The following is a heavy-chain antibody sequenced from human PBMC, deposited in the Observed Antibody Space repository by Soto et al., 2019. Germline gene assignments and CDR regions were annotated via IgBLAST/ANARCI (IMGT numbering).Heavy chain of an antibody. D-gene: IGHD6-13*01. Sequence: GGSLILSCAASGFTVSSNYMSWVRQAPGKGLEWVSVIYSGGSTYYADSVKGRFTISRDNSKNTLYLQMNSLRAEDTAVYYCARDREGAAAGTSPYEHTYYSYYMYVCGKGTTVTVSS. CDR1: GFTVSSNY. CDR3: ARDREGAAAGTSPYEHTYYSYYMYV. J-gene: IGHJ6*03. V-gene: IGHV3-66*01. CDR2: IYSGGST.